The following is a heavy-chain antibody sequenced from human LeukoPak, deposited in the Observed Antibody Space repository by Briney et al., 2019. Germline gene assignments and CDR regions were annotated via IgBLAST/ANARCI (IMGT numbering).Heavy chain of an antibody. CDR3: ARTPWYFDSSGYSGVDY. J-gene: IGHJ4*02. V-gene: IGHV3-21*01. D-gene: IGHD3-22*01. CDR1: GGSISSSTYY. CDR2: ISSSTTYI. Sequence: ETLSLTCTVSGGSISSSTYYWVWVRQAPGKGLEWVSSISSSTTYISYADSVKGRFTISRDNAKNSLYLQMNSLRAEDTAVYYCARTPWYFDSSGYSGVDYWGQGTLVTVSS.